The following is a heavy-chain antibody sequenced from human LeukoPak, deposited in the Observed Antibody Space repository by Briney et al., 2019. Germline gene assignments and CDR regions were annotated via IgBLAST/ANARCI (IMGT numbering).Heavy chain of an antibody. CDR2: IYYSGST. CDR1: GGSIRSGDYY. CDR3: ARGLGYYYGSGSYGY. Sequence: SETLSLTCAVSGGSIRSGDYYWSWIRQHPGKGLEWIGYIYYSGSTYYNPSLKSRVTISVDTSKNQFSLKLSSVTAADTAVYHCARGLGYYYGSGSYGYWGQGTLVTVSS. J-gene: IGHJ4*02. V-gene: IGHV4-31*11. D-gene: IGHD3-10*01.